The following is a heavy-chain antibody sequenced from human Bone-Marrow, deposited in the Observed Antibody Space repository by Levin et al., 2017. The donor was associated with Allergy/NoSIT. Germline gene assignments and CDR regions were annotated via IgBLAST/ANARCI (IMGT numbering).Heavy chain of an antibody. Sequence: SETLSLTCAVYGGSFSGYYWSWIRQPPGKGLEWIGEINHSGSTNYNPSLKSRVTISVDTSKNQFSLKLSSVTAADTAVYYCAGDLEVVAATPRSNGMDVWGQGTTVTVSS. CDR2: INHSGST. CDR1: GGSFSGYY. V-gene: IGHV4-34*01. CDR3: AGDLEVVAATPRSNGMDV. D-gene: IGHD2-15*01. J-gene: IGHJ6*02.